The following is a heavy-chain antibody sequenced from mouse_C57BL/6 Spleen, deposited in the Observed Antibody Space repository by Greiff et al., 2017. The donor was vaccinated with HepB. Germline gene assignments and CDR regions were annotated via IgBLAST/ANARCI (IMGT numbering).Heavy chain of an antibody. J-gene: IGHJ3*01. CDR3: ARSGGYYWFAY. CDR1: GYTFTDYN. Sequence: EVKLVESGPELVKPGASVKMSCKASGYTFTDYNMHWVKQSHGKSLEWIGYINPNNGGTSYNQKFKGKATLTVNKSSSTAYMELRSLTSEDSAVYYCARSGGYYWFAYWGQGTLVTVSA. CDR2: INPNNGGT. V-gene: IGHV1-22*01. D-gene: IGHD2-3*01.